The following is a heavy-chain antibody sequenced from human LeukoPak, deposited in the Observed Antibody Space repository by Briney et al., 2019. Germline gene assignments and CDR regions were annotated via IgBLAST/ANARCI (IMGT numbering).Heavy chain of an antibody. CDR3: VRDGGVSGYDLLDY. CDR1: GFTFSSYP. J-gene: IGHJ4*02. CDR2: INQDGSKE. V-gene: IGHV3-7*01. Sequence: GGSLRLSCAASGFTFSSYPLNWVRQAPGKGLEWVAHINQDGSKEYYMDSVKARFTISRDNAKNSLSLRMNSLRAEDTAVYYCVRDGGVSGYDLLDYWGQGTLVTVSS. D-gene: IGHD5-12*01.